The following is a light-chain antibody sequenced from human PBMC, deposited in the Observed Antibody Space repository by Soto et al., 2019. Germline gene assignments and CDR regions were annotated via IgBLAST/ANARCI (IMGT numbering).Light chain of an antibody. Sequence: EIVLTQSPGTLSLSPGERAPISCRASQSVSGSYLAWYQQKTGQPPRIIIYDASSRATGIPDRFIGSWSGTDCTLTINRLEPEDVAVYYCQQYGNAPWTLGQGTKVDIK. CDR3: QQYGNAPWT. V-gene: IGKV3-20*01. J-gene: IGKJ1*01. CDR1: QSVSGSY. CDR2: DAS.